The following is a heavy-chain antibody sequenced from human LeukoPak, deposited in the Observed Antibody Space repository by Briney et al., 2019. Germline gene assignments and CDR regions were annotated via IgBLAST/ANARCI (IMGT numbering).Heavy chain of an antibody. D-gene: IGHD3-3*01. CDR3: ARMPSTYEYDFWSGYYKGDQNNWFDP. Sequence: LKPSETLSLTCAVYGGSFSGYYWSWIRQPPGKGLEWIGEINHSGSTNYNPSLKSRVTISVDTSKNQFSLKLSSVTAADTAVYYCARMPSTYEYDFWSGYYKGDQNNWFDPWGQGTLVTVSS. J-gene: IGHJ5*02. CDR2: INHSGST. CDR1: GGSFSGYY. V-gene: IGHV4-34*01.